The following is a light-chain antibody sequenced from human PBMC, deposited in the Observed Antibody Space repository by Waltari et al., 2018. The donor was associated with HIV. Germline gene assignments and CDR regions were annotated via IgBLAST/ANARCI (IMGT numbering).Light chain of an antibody. CDR1: QSFSSNF. CDR2: DVS. V-gene: IGKV3D-20*01. CDR3: QQYGSAAIT. J-gene: IGKJ5*01. Sequence: EIVFTQSPATLSLSPGERATLSCGASQSFSSNFLAWYQQKPGLAHRLLIYDVSSRATDIPDRFSGSGSGTDFTLTISRLEPEDFAVYYCQQYGSAAITFGQGTRLEIK.